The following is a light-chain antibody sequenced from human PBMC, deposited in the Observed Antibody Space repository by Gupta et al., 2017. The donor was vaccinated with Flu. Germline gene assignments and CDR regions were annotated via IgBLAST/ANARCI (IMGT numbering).Light chain of an antibody. CDR2: DAS. J-gene: IGKJ3*01. CDR3: QQRSDWPLT. V-gene: IGKV3-11*01. CDR1: HRISSY. Sequence: PATWSLSPGDRATLSCRASHRISSYLAWYQQKPGQAPRLLIYDASNKAAGIPARFSGSGSGTDFTLTISSLEPEDFAVYYCQQRSDWPLTFGHGTKVDFK.